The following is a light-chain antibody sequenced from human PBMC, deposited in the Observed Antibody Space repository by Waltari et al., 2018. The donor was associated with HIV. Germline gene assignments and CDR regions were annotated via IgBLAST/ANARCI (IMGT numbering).Light chain of an antibody. CDR2: DVS. Sequence: QSALTQPRSVSGSPGQSVTISCTGTSSDVGGYNYVSWYQHHPGKAPRRMMYDVSKRHSGVPDRFTASKSCHTASLTISRVEAGDEADYYCQVWDIRRDSVVCGGGTKLTVL. CDR1: SSDVGGYNY. J-gene: IGLJ2*01. V-gene: IGLV2-11*01. CDR3: QVWDIRRDSVV.